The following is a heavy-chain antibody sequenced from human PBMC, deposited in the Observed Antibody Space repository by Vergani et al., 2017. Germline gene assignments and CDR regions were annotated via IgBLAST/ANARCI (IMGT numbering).Heavy chain of an antibody. CDR1: GFTSSHYG. CDR2: TSYDGTQK. J-gene: IGHJ1*01. V-gene: IGHV3-30*03. Sequence: QVHLVESGGGVVQPGRSLRLSCVVSGFTSSHYGMHWVRQAPGKGLEWVAVTSYDGTQKYYADSVKGRFTISRDNSKSTLYLQMNSLITEDTAVYYCATKSCGTPGCQIGYFREWGQGTLVTVSS. D-gene: IGHD1-1*01. CDR3: ATKSCGTPGCQIGYFRE.